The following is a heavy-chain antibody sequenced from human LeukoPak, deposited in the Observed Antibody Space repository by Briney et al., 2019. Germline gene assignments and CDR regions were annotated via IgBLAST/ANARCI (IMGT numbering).Heavy chain of an antibody. CDR3: ASGYSGYSSDY. Sequence: PSETLSLTCTVSGGSISSYYWSWIRQPAGKGLEWIGYIYHSGSTYYNPSLKSRVTISVDRSKNQFSLKLSSVTAADTAVYYCASGYSGYSSDYWGQGTLVTVSS. J-gene: IGHJ4*02. CDR2: IYHSGST. V-gene: IGHV4-59*06. D-gene: IGHD1-26*01. CDR1: GGSISSYY.